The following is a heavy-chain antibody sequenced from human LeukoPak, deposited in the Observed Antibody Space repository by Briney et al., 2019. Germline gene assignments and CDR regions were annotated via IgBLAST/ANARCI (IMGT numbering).Heavy chain of an antibody. CDR2: ISYDGSNK. D-gene: IGHD5-18*01. V-gene: IGHV3-30*18. CDR3: AKVIAPWIQLWLIDY. J-gene: IGHJ4*02. Sequence: GRSLRLSCAAPGFTFSSYGMHWVRQAPGKGLEWVAVISYDGSNKYYADSVKGRFTISRDNSKNTLYLQMNSLRAEDTAVYYCAKVIAPWIQLWLIDYWGQGTLVTVSS. CDR1: GFTFSSYG.